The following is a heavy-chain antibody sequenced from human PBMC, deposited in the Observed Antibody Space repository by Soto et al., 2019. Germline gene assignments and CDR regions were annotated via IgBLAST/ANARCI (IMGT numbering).Heavy chain of an antibody. V-gene: IGHV4-59*01. CDR3: ARYRREAVAGYTLGN. CDR2: VYNSGST. J-gene: IGHJ4*02. CDR1: GGSISSNY. Sequence: PSETLSLTCTVSGGSISSNYWTWIRQPPGKGLEWIGYVYNSGSTNYNPSPKSRVTISEDTSKSQFSLKVNSMTAADTAVYYCARYRREAVAGYTLGNWGQGILVTVSS. D-gene: IGHD6-13*01.